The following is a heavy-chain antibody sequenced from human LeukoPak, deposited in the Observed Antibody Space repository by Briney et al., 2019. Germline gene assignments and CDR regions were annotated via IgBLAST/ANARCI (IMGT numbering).Heavy chain of an antibody. CDR2: IYYSGST. D-gene: IGHD3-22*01. Sequence: SETLSLTCTVSGGSISSYYWSWIRQPPGKGLEWIGYIYYSGSTNYNPSLKSRVTISVDTSKNQFSLKLSSVTAADTAVYYCARAGDHYYDSSGYYVFDYWGQGTLVTVSS. CDR1: GGSISSYY. V-gene: IGHV4-59*01. J-gene: IGHJ4*02. CDR3: ARAGDHYYDSSGYYVFDY.